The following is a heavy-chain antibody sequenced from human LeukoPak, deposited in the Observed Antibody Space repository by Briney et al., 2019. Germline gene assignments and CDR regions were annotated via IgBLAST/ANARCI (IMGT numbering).Heavy chain of an antibody. CDR2: IWYDGSNK. Sequence: GGSLRLSCAASGFTFSSYGMHWVRQAPGKGLEWVAVIWYDGSNKYYADSVKGRFTISRDNSKNTLYLQVNSLRAEDTAVYYCARSIAAAGIGWDDYWGQGTLVTVSS. D-gene: IGHD6-13*01. J-gene: IGHJ4*02. V-gene: IGHV3-33*01. CDR3: ARSIAAAGIGWDDY. CDR1: GFTFSSYG.